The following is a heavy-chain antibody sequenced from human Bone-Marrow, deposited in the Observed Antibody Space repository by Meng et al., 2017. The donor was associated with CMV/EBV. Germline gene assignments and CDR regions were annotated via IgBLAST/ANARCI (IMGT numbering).Heavy chain of an antibody. CDR3: AKGRWGHYYYGMDV. D-gene: IGHD3-16*01. V-gene: IGHV3-9*01. CDR2: ISWNSGSI. Sequence: SLKISCAASGFTFDDYAMHWVRQAPGKGLEWVSGISWNSGSIGYADSVKGRFTISRDNAKNSLYLQMNSLRAEDTALYYCAKGRWGHYYYGMDVWGQGTTVTVSS. J-gene: IGHJ6*02. CDR1: GFTFDDYA.